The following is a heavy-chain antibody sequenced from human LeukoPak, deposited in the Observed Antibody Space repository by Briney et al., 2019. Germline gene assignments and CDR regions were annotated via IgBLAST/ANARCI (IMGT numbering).Heavy chain of an antibody. CDR2: TSGSGART. Sequence: GGSLRLSCAASGFTFSRYAMSWVRQAPGKGLEWVAATSGSGARTYYADSVKGRLTISRDNSKNTLYLQMNSLRADDKAIYYCAKPVRGLDSDGFDIWGQGRMVSVSS. CDR3: AKPVRGLDSDGFDI. CDR1: GFTFSRYA. J-gene: IGHJ3*02. V-gene: IGHV3-23*01. D-gene: IGHD3/OR15-3a*01.